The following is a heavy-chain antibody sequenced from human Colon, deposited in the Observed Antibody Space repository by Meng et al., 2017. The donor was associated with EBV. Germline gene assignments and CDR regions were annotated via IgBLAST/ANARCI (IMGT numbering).Heavy chain of an antibody. V-gene: IGHV4-4*02. CDR3: ARWAFLDSYGLDH. Sequence: GPGLEKPAGPLDLTCPVSGSAITERNSNWWGREPPGEVQERSGKIYHYGSTNYNPGLKGRFTISLDKSKNQVSLKLTSVTAADTAVYYCARWAFLDSYGLDHWGQGTLVTVSS. D-gene: IGHD5-18*01. J-gene: IGHJ4*02. CDR2: IYHYGST. CDR1: GSAITERNS.